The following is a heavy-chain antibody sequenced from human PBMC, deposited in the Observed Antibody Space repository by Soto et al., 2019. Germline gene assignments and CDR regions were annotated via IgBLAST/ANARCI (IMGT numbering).Heavy chain of an antibody. V-gene: IGHV1-3*01. CDR3: ARDHCNYEWVWYYGRDG. D-gene: IGHD1-7*01. J-gene: IGHJ6*02. CDR1: GYTFTSYA. Sequence: VKLACKSSGYTFTSYAMHWVRQAPGQRLEWMGWINAGNGNTKYSQKFQGRVTITRDTSASTAYMELSSLRSEDTAVYYCARDHCNYEWVWYYGRDGRCQGTTVTVSS. CDR2: INAGNGNT.